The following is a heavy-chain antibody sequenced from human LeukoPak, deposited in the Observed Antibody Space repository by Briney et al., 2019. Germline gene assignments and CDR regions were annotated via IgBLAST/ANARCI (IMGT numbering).Heavy chain of an antibody. Sequence: PGGSLRLSCAASGFTFSSYAMSWVRQAPGKGLEWVSAISGSGGSTYYADSVKGRFTISRDNAKNSLYLQMNSLRAEDTAVYYCARGLYSSSSELRNWGQGTLVTVSS. CDR3: ARGLYSSSSELRN. CDR1: GFTFSSYA. J-gene: IGHJ4*02. D-gene: IGHD6-6*01. V-gene: IGHV3-23*01. CDR2: ISGSGGST.